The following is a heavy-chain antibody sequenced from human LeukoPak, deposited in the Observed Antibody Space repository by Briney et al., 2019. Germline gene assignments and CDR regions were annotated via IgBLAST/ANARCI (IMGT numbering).Heavy chain of an antibody. Sequence: PSETLSLTCTVSGGSISSYYWTWIRQPPGKGLEYIGYVYYSGSTNYNPSLKSRLTISLDMSKNQFPLKLSSVTAADTAVYYCATLLPAAYFDFCGQGTLVTVSS. D-gene: IGHD2-2*01. CDR2: VYYSGST. CDR3: ATLLPAAYFDF. J-gene: IGHJ4*02. V-gene: IGHV4-59*08. CDR1: GGSISSYY.